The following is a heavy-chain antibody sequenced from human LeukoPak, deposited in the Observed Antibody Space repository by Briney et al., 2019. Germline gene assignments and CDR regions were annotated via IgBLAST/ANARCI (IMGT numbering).Heavy chain of an antibody. Sequence: ASVKVTCKASGYTFTSYDIHWVRQASGHGLEWMGWVNLKSAHTGLAQRFQGRVTLTRNTSISTAYMELSSLTSEDTAMYYCTRGPSYHSKWVGGMWFDPWGQGTLVSVSS. CDR2: VNLKSAHT. V-gene: IGHV1-8*01. J-gene: IGHJ5*02. D-gene: IGHD3-10*01. CDR3: TRGPSYHSKWVGGMWFDP. CDR1: GYTFTSYD.